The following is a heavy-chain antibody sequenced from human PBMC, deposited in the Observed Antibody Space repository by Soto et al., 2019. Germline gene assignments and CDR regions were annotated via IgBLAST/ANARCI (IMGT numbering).Heavy chain of an antibody. CDR3: ARVQGGYQFYYFDY. Sequence: SETLSLTCAVSGGSISSGGYSWSWIRQPPGKGLEWIGYIYHSGSTYYNPSLKSRVTISVDRSKNQFSLKLSSVTAADTAVYYCARVQGGYQFYYFDYWGQGTLVTVSS. CDR2: IYHSGST. J-gene: IGHJ4*02. CDR1: GGSISSGGYS. V-gene: IGHV4-30-2*01. D-gene: IGHD3-22*01.